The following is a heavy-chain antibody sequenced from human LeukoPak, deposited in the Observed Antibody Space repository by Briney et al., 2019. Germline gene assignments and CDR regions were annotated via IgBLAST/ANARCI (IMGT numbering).Heavy chain of an antibody. CDR1: GFTFSSYA. V-gene: IGHV3-30-3*01. Sequence: PGGCLRLSCAASGFTFSSYAMHWVRQAPGKGLEWVAVISYDGSNKYYADSVKGRFTISRDNSKNTLYLQMNSLRAEDTAVYYCARGGLDGDYPYYYGMDVWGQGTTVTVSS. CDR3: ARGGLDGDYPYYYGMDV. J-gene: IGHJ6*02. CDR2: ISYDGSNK. D-gene: IGHD4-17*01.